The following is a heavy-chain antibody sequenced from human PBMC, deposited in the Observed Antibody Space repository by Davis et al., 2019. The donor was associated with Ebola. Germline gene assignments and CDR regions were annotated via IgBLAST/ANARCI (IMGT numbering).Heavy chain of an antibody. CDR2: IGTAGDT. V-gene: IGHV3-13*01. D-gene: IGHD5-18*01. Sequence: PGGSLRLSCAASGFTFSTYIMHWVRQATGKGLEWVSAIGTAGDTYYPGSVKGRFTISRENAKNSLYLQMNSLTAEDTAVYFCAREGDVDTAMGCFDYWGQGTLVTVSS. CDR1: GFTFSTYI. J-gene: IGHJ4*02. CDR3: AREGDVDTAMGCFDY.